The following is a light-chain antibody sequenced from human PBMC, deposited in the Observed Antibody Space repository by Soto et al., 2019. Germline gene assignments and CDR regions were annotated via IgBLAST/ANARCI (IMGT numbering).Light chain of an antibody. CDR2: AAS. CDR3: QQANTFPIT. Sequence: DLQMTQSPSSVSASVGDRVTITCRASQGFSSWLAWYQQKPGKAPKLLIYAASTLQSGVPSRFSGSGSGADFTVTISSLQPEDFETYYCQQANTFPITFGQGTRLDFK. V-gene: IGKV1-12*01. CDR1: QGFSSW. J-gene: IGKJ5*01.